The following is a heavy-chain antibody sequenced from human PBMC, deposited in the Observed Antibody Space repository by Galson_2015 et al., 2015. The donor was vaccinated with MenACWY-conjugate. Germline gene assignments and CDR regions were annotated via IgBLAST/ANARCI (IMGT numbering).Heavy chain of an antibody. D-gene: IGHD6-6*01. J-gene: IGHJ4*02. Sequence: SLRLSCAASGFTFSSYGMHWVRQAPGKGLEWVAVISYDGSNKYYADSVKGRFTISRDNSKNTLYLQMNSLRAEDTAVYYCAKYLGYSSSSGPFDYWGQGTLVTVSS. CDR1: GFTFSSYG. CDR2: ISYDGSNK. CDR3: AKYLGYSSSSGPFDY. V-gene: IGHV3-30*18.